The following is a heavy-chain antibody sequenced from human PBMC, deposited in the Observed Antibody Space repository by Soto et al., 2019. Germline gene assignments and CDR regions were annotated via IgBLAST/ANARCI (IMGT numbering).Heavy chain of an antibody. J-gene: IGHJ4*02. V-gene: IGHV3-11*01. Sequence: GGSLRLSCAASGFTFSDYYMSWIRQAPGKGLEWVSYISSSGSTIYYADSVKGRFTISRDNAKNSLYLQMNSLRAEDTAVYYCAREGNVLLWFGESTEFDYWGQGTLVTVSS. CDR1: GFTFSDYY. D-gene: IGHD3-10*01. CDR3: AREGNVLLWFGESTEFDY. CDR2: ISSSGSTI.